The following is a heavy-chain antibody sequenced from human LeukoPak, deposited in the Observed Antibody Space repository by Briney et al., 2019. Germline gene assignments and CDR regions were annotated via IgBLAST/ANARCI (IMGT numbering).Heavy chain of an antibody. V-gene: IGHV3-30*01. CDR2: ISYDGSNK. Sequence: EGSLRLSCAASGFTFSTYAMHWVRQAPGKGLEWVALISYDGSNKYYADSVKGRFTISRDDSKNTLYLQMNSLRAEDTAVYYCARAFRGYPNFDYWGQGTLVTVSS. CDR1: GFTFSTYA. D-gene: IGHD3-22*01. CDR3: ARAFRGYPNFDY. J-gene: IGHJ4*02.